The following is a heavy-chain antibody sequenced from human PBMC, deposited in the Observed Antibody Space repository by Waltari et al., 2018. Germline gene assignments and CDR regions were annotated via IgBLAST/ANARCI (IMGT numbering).Heavy chain of an antibody. D-gene: IGHD1-26*01. Sequence: EVQLQEGGPGLVKPGEKRRRTWHGSGGSRRWYYWSWVRQAPGKGLEWVSAISGSGGSTAYADYVNGRFPISRDNSKNTLYLQMNSLRAEDTAVSYCAKDGGIVGPFAYWGQGPLVTVSS. J-gene: IGHJ4*02. CDR2: ISGSGGST. CDR1: GGSRRWYY. V-gene: IGHV3-23*01. CDR3: AKDGGIVGPFAY.